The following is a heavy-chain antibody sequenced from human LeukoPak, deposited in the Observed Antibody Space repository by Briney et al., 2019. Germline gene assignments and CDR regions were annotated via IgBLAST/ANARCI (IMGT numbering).Heavy chain of an antibody. J-gene: IGHJ4*02. CDR2: ISSSSSTI. CDR1: GFTFSSYS. CDR3: ARPVTDDYGDYEFDY. V-gene: IGHV3-48*04. D-gene: IGHD4-17*01. Sequence: GGSLRLSCAASGFTFSSYSMNWVRQAPGKGLEWVSYISSSSSTIYYADSVKGRFTISRDNAKNSLYLQMNSLRAEDTAVYYCARPVTDDYGDYEFDYWGQGTLVTVSS.